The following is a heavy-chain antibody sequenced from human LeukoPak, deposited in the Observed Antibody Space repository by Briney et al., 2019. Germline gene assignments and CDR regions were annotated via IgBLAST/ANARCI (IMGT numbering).Heavy chain of an antibody. J-gene: IGHJ4*02. V-gene: IGHV3-30*18. CDR3: AKEFASGYQDY. CDR1: GFTFRSYG. Sequence: PGGSLRLSCAATGFTFRSYGMHWVRQAPGKGLEWVAVVSYDGNTKCYADSVKGRITISRDNSKNTLYLQMNSLRAEDTAVYYCAKEFASGYQDYWGQGTLVTVSS. D-gene: IGHD3-3*01. CDR2: VSYDGNTK.